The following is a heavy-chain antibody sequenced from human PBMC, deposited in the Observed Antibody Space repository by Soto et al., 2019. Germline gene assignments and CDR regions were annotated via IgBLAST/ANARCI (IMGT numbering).Heavy chain of an antibody. D-gene: IGHD3-10*01. CDR1: GASISGGYY. CDR3: ARTVMSRGIILRDY. Sequence: QVQLQESGPGLVKPSQTLSLTCTVSGASISGGYYWTWILQDPAKGLAWIGYMSSSGNSYYNPSLQSRVTISLDPSKSQFSLNLTSVTAADTAFYYCARTVMSRGIILRDYWGPGILVTVSS. J-gene: IGHJ4*02. CDR2: MSSSGNS. V-gene: IGHV4-31*03.